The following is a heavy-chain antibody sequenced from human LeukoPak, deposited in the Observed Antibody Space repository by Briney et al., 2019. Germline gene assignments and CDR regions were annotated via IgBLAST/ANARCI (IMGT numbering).Heavy chain of an antibody. J-gene: IGHJ6*04. D-gene: IGHD3-10*02. CDR3: AELGVTMIGGV. CDR2: ISSSGSTI. CDR1: GSTFSSYE. Sequence: GGSLRLSCAASGSTFSSYEMNWVRQAPGKGLEWVSYISSSGSTIYYADSVKGRFTISRDNAKNSLYLQMNSLRAEDTAVYYCAELGVTMIGGVWGKGTTVTISS. V-gene: IGHV3-48*03.